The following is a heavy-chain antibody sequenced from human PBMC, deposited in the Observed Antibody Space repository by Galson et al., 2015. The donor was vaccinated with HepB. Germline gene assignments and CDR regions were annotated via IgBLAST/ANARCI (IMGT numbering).Heavy chain of an antibody. D-gene: IGHD6-19*01. Sequence: ISCKASGYTFTNNWITWVRQVPGKGLEWMGRINPSDSETHYSPSFQGHVTFSRDQSTTTVYLQWSSLKATDTAMYYCTRGRGWCDYWGQGTLVTVSS. CDR2: INPSDSET. CDR3: TRGRGWCDY. J-gene: IGHJ4*02. V-gene: IGHV5-10-1*01. CDR1: GYTFTNNW.